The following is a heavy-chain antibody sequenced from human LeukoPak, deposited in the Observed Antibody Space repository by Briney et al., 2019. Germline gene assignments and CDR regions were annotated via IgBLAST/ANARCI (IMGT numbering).Heavy chain of an antibody. J-gene: IGHJ6*03. Sequence: SETLSLTCTVSGGSISNHFWSWIRQPPGKGLEWIGNIYYSGSTNYNPSLKSRVTISVDTSKNQVSLNLSSVTAADTAVYYCARSRGGYNSPNYYYYYYMDVWGKGTTVTVSS. CDR3: ARSRGGYNSPNYYYYYYMDV. D-gene: IGHD5-24*01. CDR1: GGSISNHF. V-gene: IGHV4-59*08. CDR2: IYYSGST.